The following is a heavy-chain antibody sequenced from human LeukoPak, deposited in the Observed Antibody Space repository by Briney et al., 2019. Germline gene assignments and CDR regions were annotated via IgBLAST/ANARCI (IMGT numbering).Heavy chain of an antibody. CDR3: ARVDSSSWT. CDR1: GGSISNSSHY. V-gene: IGHV4-39*01. D-gene: IGHD6-13*01. Sequence: SETLSLTCTVSGGSISNSSHYWGWIRQPPGKGLEWIGSIYYSGSTYYNPSLKSRVTISVDTSKNQFSLKLSSVTAADTAVYYCARVDSSSWTWGQGTLVTVSS. CDR2: IYYSGST. J-gene: IGHJ5*02.